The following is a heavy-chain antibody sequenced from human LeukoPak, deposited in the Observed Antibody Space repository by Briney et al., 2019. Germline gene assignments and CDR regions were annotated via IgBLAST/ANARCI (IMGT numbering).Heavy chain of an antibody. V-gene: IGHV3-23*01. J-gene: IGHJ4*02. D-gene: IGHD6-13*01. CDR1: GFTFSSYA. CDR3: AKVYSGRYSSSCFDY. CDR2: ISGSGGST. Sequence: GGSLRLTCAASGFTFSSYAMSWVRQAPGKGLEWVSAISGSGGSTYYADSVKGRFTISRDNSKNTLYLQMNSLRAEDTAVYYCAKVYSGRYSSSCFDYWGQGTLVTVSS.